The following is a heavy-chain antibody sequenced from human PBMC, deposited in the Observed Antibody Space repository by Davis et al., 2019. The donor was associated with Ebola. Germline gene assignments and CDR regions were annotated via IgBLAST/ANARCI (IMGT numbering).Heavy chain of an antibody. J-gene: IGHJ3*02. V-gene: IGHV3-48*02. D-gene: IGHD5-18*01. Sequence: GESLKISCAASGFTFSSYSMNWVRQAPGKGLEWVSYISSSSSTIYYADSVKGRFTISRDNAKNSLYLQMNSLRDEDTAVYYCARDANTAMAPPNAFDIWGQGTMVTVSS. CDR2: ISSSSSTI. CDR3: ARDANTAMAPPNAFDI. CDR1: GFTFSSYS.